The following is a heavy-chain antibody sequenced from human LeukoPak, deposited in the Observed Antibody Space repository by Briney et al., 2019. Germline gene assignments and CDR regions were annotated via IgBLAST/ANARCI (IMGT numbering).Heavy chain of an antibody. Sequence: ASVKVSCKASGYTFTGYYIHWVRQAPGQGLEWMGWINPNSGGTNYAQKFQGRVTMTRDTSISTAYMELSRLRSDDTAVYYCARDRFGELSYFDCWGQGTLVTVSS. CDR1: GYTFTGYY. CDR2: INPNSGGT. V-gene: IGHV1-2*02. J-gene: IGHJ4*02. CDR3: ARDRFGELSYFDC. D-gene: IGHD3-10*01.